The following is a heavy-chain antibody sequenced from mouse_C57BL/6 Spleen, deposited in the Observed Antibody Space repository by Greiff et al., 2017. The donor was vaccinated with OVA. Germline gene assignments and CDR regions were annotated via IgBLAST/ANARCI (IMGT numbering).Heavy chain of an antibody. CDR2: IHPNSGST. CDR1: GYTFTSHW. Sequence: QVQLQQPGAELVKPGASVKLSCKASGYTFTSHWMHWVKQRPGQGLEWIGMIHPNSGSTNYNEKFKSKATLTVDKSSSTAYMQLSSLTSEDSAVYYCAAEGRRGFAYWGQGTLVTVSA. J-gene: IGHJ3*01. D-gene: IGHD3-1*01. CDR3: AAEGRRGFAY. V-gene: IGHV1-64*01.